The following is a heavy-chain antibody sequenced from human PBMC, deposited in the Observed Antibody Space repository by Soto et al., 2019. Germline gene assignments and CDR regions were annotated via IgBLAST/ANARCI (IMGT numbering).Heavy chain of an antibody. CDR2: IYYSGST. Sequence: SETLSLTCTVSGGSISSSSYYWGWIRQPPGKGLEWIGSIYYSGSTYYNPSLKSRVTISVDTSKNRFSQKLRSVTATDTAVYYCARLGRTTLRYYYMDVWGKGTTVTV. V-gene: IGHV4-39*01. CDR1: GGSISSSSYY. D-gene: IGHD1-1*01. J-gene: IGHJ6*03. CDR3: ARLGRTTLRYYYMDV.